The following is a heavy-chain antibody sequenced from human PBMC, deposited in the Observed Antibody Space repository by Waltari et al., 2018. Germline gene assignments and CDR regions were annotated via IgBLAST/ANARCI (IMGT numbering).Heavy chain of an antibody. V-gene: IGHV3-48*03. CDR1: GFTFRDFE. Sequence: EVQLVESGGGLVQPGGSLRLACEASGFTFRDFEMNWVRQAPGKGLEWVSYIYTRGSPIYYADSVKGRFTISRDNAKNSLYLQMNSLRAEDTAVYYCVKDDARWNFGSWGQGTLVTVSS. J-gene: IGHJ5*02. CDR3: VKDDARWNFGS. D-gene: IGHD1-1*01. CDR2: IYTRGSPI.